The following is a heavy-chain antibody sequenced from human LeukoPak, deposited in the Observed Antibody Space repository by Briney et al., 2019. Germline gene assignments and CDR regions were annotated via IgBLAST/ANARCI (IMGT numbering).Heavy chain of an antibody. CDR2: ISYDGRNK. V-gene: IGHV3-30*03. D-gene: IGHD4-23*01. Sequence: GGSLRLSCAASGFTFSNYGMHWVRQAPGRGLEWVAVISYDGRNKYYADSVKGRFSISRDNAKNTLYLQMNSLRVEDTAVYYCARGRPHGNDYWGQGTLVTVSS. CDR3: ARGRPHGNDY. J-gene: IGHJ4*02. CDR1: GFTFSNYG.